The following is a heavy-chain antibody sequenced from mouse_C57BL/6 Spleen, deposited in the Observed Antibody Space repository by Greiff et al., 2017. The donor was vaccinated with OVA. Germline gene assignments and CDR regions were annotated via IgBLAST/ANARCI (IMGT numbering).Heavy chain of an antibody. CDR1: GYSFTGYY. CDR2: INPSTGGT. Sequence: EVQRVESGPELVKPGASVKISCKASGYSFTGYYMNWVKQSPEKSLEWIGEINPSTGGTTYNQKFKAKATLTVDKSSSTAYMQLKSLTSEDSAVYYCARPDYGSSSFAYWGQGTLVTVSA. J-gene: IGHJ3*01. V-gene: IGHV1-42*01. CDR3: ARPDYGSSSFAY. D-gene: IGHD1-1*01.